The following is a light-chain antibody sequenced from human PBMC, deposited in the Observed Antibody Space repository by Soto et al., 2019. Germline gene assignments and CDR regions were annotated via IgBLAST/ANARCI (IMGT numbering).Light chain of an antibody. CDR1: QSISSNY. J-gene: IGKJ1*01. V-gene: IGKV3-20*01. CDR2: LAS. Sequence: EIVLTQSPGTLSLSPGERATLPCRASQSISSNYLAWYQQKPGQAPRLLIYLASSRATGIPDRFSGSGSGTDFTLTISRLEPEDFAVYYCQQYVTSPRTFGQGTKVEI. CDR3: QQYVTSPRT.